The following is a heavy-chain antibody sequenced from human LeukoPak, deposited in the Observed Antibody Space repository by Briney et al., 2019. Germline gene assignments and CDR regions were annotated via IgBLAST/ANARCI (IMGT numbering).Heavy chain of an antibody. CDR2: IIPIFGTA. CDR1: GGTFSSYA. Sequence: SVKVSCKASGGTFSSYAISWVRQAPGQGLEWMGGIIPIFGTANYAQKFQGRVTITTDESTSTAYMELSSLSSEDKAAYYCARGRGKVGATKLGYYYYYMDVWGKGTTVTVSS. CDR3: ARGRGKVGATKLGYYYYYMDV. D-gene: IGHD1-26*01. J-gene: IGHJ6*03. V-gene: IGHV1-69*05.